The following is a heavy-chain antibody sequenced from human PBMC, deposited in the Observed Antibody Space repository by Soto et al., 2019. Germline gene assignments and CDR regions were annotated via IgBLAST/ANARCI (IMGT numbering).Heavy chain of an antibody. D-gene: IGHD1-26*01. Sequence: LSLTCAVSGGSISSGGYSWSWIRQPPGKGLEWIGYIYHSGSTYYNPSLKSRVTISVDRSKIQFSLKLSSVTAADTAVYYCARGEAYYDYWGQGTLVTVSS. V-gene: IGHV4-30-2*01. CDR1: GGSISSGGYS. CDR2: IYHSGST. CDR3: ARGEAYYDY. J-gene: IGHJ4*02.